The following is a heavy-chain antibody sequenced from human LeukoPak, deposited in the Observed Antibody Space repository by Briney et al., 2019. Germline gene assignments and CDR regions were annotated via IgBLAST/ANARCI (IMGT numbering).Heavy chain of an antibody. Sequence: GGSLRLSCAASGFTFSSYGMHWVRQAPGKGLEWVAVISYDGSNKYYADSVKGRFTISRDNSKNTLYLQMNSLRAEDTAVYYCARAGYSGYDFLAWGQGTLVTVSS. CDR3: ARAGYSGYDFLA. CDR2: ISYDGSNK. D-gene: IGHD5-12*01. CDR1: GFTFSSYG. J-gene: IGHJ5*02. V-gene: IGHV3-30*03.